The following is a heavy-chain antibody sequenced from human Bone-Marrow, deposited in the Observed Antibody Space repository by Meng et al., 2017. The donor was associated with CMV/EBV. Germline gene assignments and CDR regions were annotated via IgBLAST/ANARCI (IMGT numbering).Heavy chain of an antibody. V-gene: IGHV3-53*01. Sequence: GGSLRLSCAASGFTFSSYEMNWVRQAPGKGLEWVSVIYSGGSTYYADSVKGRFTISRDNSKNTLYLQMNSLRAEDTAVYYCASLREGGMDYYGMDVWGQGTTVTVSS. J-gene: IGHJ6*02. D-gene: IGHD3-16*01. CDR2: IYSGGST. CDR3: ASLREGGMDYYGMDV. CDR1: GFTFSSYE.